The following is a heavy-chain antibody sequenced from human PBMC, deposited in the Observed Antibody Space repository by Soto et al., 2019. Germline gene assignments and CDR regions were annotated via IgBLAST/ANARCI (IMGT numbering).Heavy chain of an antibody. D-gene: IGHD3-3*01. J-gene: IGHJ4*02. V-gene: IGHV3-23*01. CDR1: GFTFSSYA. CDR3: AKASYYDFWSGYFDY. CDR2: ISGSGGST. Sequence: EVQLLESGGGLVQPGGSLRLSCAASGFTFSSYAMSWVRQAPGKGLEWVSAISGSGGSTYYADSVKGRFTISRDNSKNTLYLRMNSLRAEDTAVYYCAKASYYDFWSGYFDYWGQGTLVTVSS.